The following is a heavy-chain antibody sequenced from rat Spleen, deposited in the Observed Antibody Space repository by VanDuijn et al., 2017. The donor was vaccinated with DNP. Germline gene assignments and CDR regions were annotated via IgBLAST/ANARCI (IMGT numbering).Heavy chain of an antibody. CDR2: MWSNGGT. V-gene: IGHV2-32*01. CDR1: GFSLTIYH. Sequence: QVQLRESGPGLVQPSQTLSLVCTVSGFSLTIYHVHWVRQPPGKGLEWMGVMWSNGGTDYNSAMKSRLSISRDTSKSQVFLKMNSLQTEDTAMYFCACHYGGYVMDVWGQGTSVTVSS. CDR3: ACHYGGYVMDV. D-gene: IGHD1-11*01. J-gene: IGHJ4*01.